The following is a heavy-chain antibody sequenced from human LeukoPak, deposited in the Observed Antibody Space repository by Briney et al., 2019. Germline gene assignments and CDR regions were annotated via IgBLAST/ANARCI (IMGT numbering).Heavy chain of an antibody. D-gene: IGHD5-24*01. Sequence: GGSLRLSCAASGFSFSVFWMHWVRQAPGKGPVWVSRIKTDGSITDYADSVKGRFTISRDNTKNTLYLQMNSLRAEDTAVYYCARVPRDGYGLDYWGQGTLVTVSS. CDR1: GFSFSVFW. J-gene: IGHJ4*02. CDR2: IKTDGSIT. V-gene: IGHV3-74*01. CDR3: ARVPRDGYGLDY.